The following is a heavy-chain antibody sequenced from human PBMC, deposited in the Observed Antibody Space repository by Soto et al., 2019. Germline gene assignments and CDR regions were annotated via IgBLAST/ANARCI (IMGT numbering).Heavy chain of an antibody. CDR3: ARDSGGNSENYYGLDV. J-gene: IGHJ6*02. V-gene: IGHV4-31*03. CDR2: IDRSGST. CDR1: GVSVSSGDYY. D-gene: IGHD1-1*01. Sequence: QVQLQESGPGLVKPSQTLSLSCNVYGVSVSSGDYYWSWIRQHAGGGLEWVGYIDRSGSTFYKPSLRGRVIMSVDTSTNQLSRRLVSVTAADTAMYYCARDSGGNSENYYGLDVWGHGTTVSVSS.